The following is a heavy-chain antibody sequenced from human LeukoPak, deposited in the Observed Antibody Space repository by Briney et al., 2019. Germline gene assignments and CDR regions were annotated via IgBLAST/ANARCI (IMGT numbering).Heavy chain of an antibody. CDR2: IYPGDSDS. CDR1: GYSFPTYW. V-gene: IGHV5-51*01. J-gene: IGHJ4*02. CDR3: ARRQGCSNTACPPDS. Sequence: GGALKISCWGSGYSFPTYWIGRGRQMPGKGVGVMGIIYPGDSDSRYSPSFPGLVTMSVDKSISTAYLQWSSLKASDTAMYYCARRQGCSNTACPPDSWGQGTLVTVSS. D-gene: IGHD2-2*01.